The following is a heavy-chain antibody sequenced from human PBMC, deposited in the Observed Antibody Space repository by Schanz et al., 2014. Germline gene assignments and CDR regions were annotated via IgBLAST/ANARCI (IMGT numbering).Heavy chain of an antibody. CDR3: ARDNYYGSGSCAY. V-gene: IGHV3-21*06. Sequence: EVQLLESGGGLVQPGGSLRLSCAASGFTFSSYSMNWVRQAPGKGLEWVSSISSSSSYIYYADSVKGRFTISRDNAKNSMYLHMKSLRGEDTAVYYCARDNYYGSGSCAYWGQGTLXTVSS. D-gene: IGHD3-10*01. J-gene: IGHJ4*02. CDR1: GFTFSSYS. CDR2: ISSSSSYI.